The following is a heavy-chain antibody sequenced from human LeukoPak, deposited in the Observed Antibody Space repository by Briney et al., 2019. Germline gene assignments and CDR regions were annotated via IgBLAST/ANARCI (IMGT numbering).Heavy chain of an antibody. V-gene: IGHV3-30*04. Sequence: GGSLRLSCAASGFTFSSYAMHWVRQAPGKGLEWVAVISYDGSNKYYADSVKGRFTISRDNSKNTLYLQMNSLRAEDTAVYYCARLGYYDSSGYPDYWGQGTLVTVSS. CDR2: ISYDGSNK. CDR3: ARLGYYDSSGYPDY. CDR1: GFTFSSYA. D-gene: IGHD3-22*01. J-gene: IGHJ4*02.